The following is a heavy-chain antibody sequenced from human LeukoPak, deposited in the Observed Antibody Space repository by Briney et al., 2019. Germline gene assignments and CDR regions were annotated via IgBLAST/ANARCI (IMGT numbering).Heavy chain of an antibody. J-gene: IGHJ5*02. CDR1: GYTFTSYG. CDR3: ARVPAAITEADIVATNWFDP. Sequence: GASVKVSCKASGYTFTSYGISWVRQAPGQGLEWMGWISAYNGNTNYAQKLQGRVTMTTDTSTSTAYMELSSLRSEDTAVYYCARVPAAITEADIVATNWFDPWGQGTLVTVSS. D-gene: IGHD2-2*01. V-gene: IGHV1-18*01. CDR2: ISAYNGNT.